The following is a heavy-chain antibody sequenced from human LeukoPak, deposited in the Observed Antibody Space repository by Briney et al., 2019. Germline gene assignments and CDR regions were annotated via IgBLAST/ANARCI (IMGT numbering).Heavy chain of an antibody. V-gene: IGHV4-59*01. J-gene: IGHJ4*02. CDR2: IYYSGSN. D-gene: IGHD3-22*01. CDR3: ARGFYDSGGYSEPFDY. Sequence: SETLSLTCTVSVGSISSYYWSWIRQPPGKGLEGSGYIYYSGSNNYNPSLKSRVTISVDTSKNQFSLKLSSVTAADTAVYYCARGFYDSGGYSEPFDYWAGEPWSPSPQ. CDR1: VGSISSYY.